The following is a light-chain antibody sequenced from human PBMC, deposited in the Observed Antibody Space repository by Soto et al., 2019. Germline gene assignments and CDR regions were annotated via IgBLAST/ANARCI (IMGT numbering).Light chain of an antibody. J-gene: IGKJ5*01. V-gene: IGKV1-27*01. Sequence: IQLTKSPSSLSASAVDRVTITFRASQGISSYLAWYQQKPGKVPKLLIYAASTLQSGVPSRFSGSGSGTDFTFTISRLQPEDIATYYCQQYENLPTFGQGTRLEI. CDR1: QGISSY. CDR2: AAS. CDR3: QQYENLPT.